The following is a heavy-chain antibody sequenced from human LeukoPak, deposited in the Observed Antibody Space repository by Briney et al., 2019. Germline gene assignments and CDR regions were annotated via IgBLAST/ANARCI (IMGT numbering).Heavy chain of an antibody. J-gene: IGHJ5*02. V-gene: IGHV3-30*02. CDR3: ARGAAAGRSRSFDP. D-gene: IGHD6-13*01. CDR1: GFTFSRYS. Sequence: PGGSLRLSCAASGFTFSRYSMNWVRQAPGKRLEWVAFIRYDGGNTYYADSVKGRFTISRDNSKSTLYLQMNSLRAEDTAVYYCARGAAAGRSRSFDPWGQGTLVTVSS. CDR2: IRYDGGNT.